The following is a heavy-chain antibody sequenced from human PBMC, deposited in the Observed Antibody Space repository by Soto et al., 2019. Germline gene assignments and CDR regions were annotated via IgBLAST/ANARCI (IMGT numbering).Heavy chain of an antibody. Sequence: DVQLVESGGGLGMPGGSLRLSCVVSGITFKDAWMSWVRQAPGKGLVWVSRINSDGSSTSYADSVKGRFTISRDNAKNTLYLQMNSLRAEDTAVYYCARDRGEYSSSSHYYYGMDVWGQGTTVTVSS. J-gene: IGHJ6*02. CDR3: ARDRGEYSSSSHYYYGMDV. V-gene: IGHV3-74*01. CDR2: INSDGSST. D-gene: IGHD6-6*01. CDR1: GITFKDAW.